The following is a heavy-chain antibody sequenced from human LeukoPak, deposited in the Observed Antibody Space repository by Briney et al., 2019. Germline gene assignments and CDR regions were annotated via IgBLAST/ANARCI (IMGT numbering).Heavy chain of an antibody. CDR3: AREMVRGVIIGTL. D-gene: IGHD3-10*01. Sequence: GGSLRLSCAASGFTFSTFAMIWVRQPPGKGVEWVSSIFPSGGEIHYADSVRGRFTISRDNSKSTLSLQMNSLRAEDTAVYYCAREMVRGVIIGTLWGQGTLVTVSS. CDR1: GFTFSTFA. J-gene: IGHJ4*02. V-gene: IGHV3-23*01. CDR2: IFPSGGEI.